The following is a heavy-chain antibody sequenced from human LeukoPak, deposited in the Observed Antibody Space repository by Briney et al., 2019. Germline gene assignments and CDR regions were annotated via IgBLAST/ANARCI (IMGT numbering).Heavy chain of an antibody. CDR2: IYHSGST. V-gene: IGHV4-34*01. CDR3: ARVGFRALRSSPRARYYFDY. CDR1: GESFSGYY. D-gene: IGHD4-17*01. Sequence: SGTLSLTCAVYGESFSGYYSTWVRHTPGEGLGWVGEIYHSGSTNYNPSLKSRVTISVDTSKNQFSLKLSSVTAADTAVYYCARVGFRALRSSPRARYYFDYWGQGTLVTVSS. J-gene: IGHJ4*02.